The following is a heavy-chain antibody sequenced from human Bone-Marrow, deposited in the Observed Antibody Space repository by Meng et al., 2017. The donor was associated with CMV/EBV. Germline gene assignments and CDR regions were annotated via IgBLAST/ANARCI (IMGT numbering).Heavy chain of an antibody. CDR2: IKQDGSEK. Sequence: GESLKISCAASGFTFSSYWMSWVRQAPGKGLEWVANIKQDGSEKYYVDSVKGRFTISRDNAKNSLYLQMNSLRAEDTAVYYCARDPKRGLGSSHEWGQGTLVTVSS. J-gene: IGHJ4*02. CDR1: GFTFSSYW. V-gene: IGHV3-7*01. CDR3: ARDPKRGLGSSHE. D-gene: IGHD1-26*01.